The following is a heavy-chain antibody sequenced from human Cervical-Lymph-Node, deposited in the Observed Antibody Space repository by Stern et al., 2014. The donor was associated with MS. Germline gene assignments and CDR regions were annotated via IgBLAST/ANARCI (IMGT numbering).Heavy chain of an antibody. Sequence: QVQLVQSGPGLVKPSETLSLTCTVSGGSMKSYHWGWIRQSPGKGLDWIGTIYYSGSTYYNTSLKSRVTISVDSSNTQFYQRQTTVPAADTAVYYCARQGYCSGGSCYYWYFDLWGRGTLVTVSS. CDR3: ARQGYCSGGSCYYWYFDL. D-gene: IGHD2-15*01. CDR2: IYYSGST. CDR1: GGSMKSYH. J-gene: IGHJ2*01. V-gene: IGHV4-39*01.